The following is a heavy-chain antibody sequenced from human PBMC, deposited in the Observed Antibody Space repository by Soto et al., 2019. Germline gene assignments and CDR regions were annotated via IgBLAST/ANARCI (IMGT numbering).Heavy chain of an antibody. D-gene: IGHD3-16*02. CDR1: GGTFNTYA. V-gene: IGHV1-69*01. J-gene: IGHJ4*02. Sequence: QVQLVQSETEVKKPGSAVKVSCKASGGTFNTYAMNWVRQAPGQGLEWMGGIIPMVDTPRYAQKFKGRVTITVDESTNTAYMELSSLRSDDTAVYYCTRSIGSGGVIGGFDYWGQGTLVTVSS. CDR3: TRSIGSGGVIGGFDY. CDR2: IIPMVDTP.